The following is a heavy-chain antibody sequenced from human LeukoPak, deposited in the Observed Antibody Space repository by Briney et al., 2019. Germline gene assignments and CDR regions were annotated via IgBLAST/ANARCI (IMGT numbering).Heavy chain of an antibody. CDR2: IYSGGST. Sequence: PGGSLRLSCAASGFTVSRNYMTWVRQAPGKGLEWVSVIYSGGSTYYADSVKGRFTISRDNSKNTLYLQMNSLRAEDTAVYYCAKDEYSGYGSFDYWGQGTLVTVSS. CDR1: GFTVSRNY. V-gene: IGHV3-53*01. CDR3: AKDEYSGYGSFDY. D-gene: IGHD5-12*01. J-gene: IGHJ4*02.